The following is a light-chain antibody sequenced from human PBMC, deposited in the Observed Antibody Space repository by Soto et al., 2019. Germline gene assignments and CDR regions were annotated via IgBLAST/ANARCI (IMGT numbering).Light chain of an antibody. Sequence: DIQMTQSPSSLSASVGDRVTITCRASQSISSYLNWYQLKPGKAPKLLIYAASSLQSGVPSRFSGSGSGTDFTLTISSLQPDDFATYYCQQSYSTPLTFGGGTKVEIK. V-gene: IGKV1-39*01. CDR3: QQSYSTPLT. J-gene: IGKJ4*01. CDR2: AAS. CDR1: QSISSY.